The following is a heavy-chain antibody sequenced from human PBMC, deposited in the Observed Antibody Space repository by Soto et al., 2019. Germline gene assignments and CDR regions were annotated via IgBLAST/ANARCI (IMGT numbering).Heavy chain of an antibody. J-gene: IGHJ3*02. CDR2: ISSSSSYI. V-gene: IGHV3-21*06. CDR3: ARAQGSGFPGDGAFDI. D-gene: IGHD6-19*01. Sequence: EVQLVESGGGLVKPGGSLRLFCPASGFTFSSYSMNWVRQAPGKGLEWVSSISSSSSYIYYADSVKGRFTISRENAKNSLYLQMDRLRAEETARYYCARAQGSGFPGDGAFDIWGQGTMVTVSS. CDR1: GFTFSSYS.